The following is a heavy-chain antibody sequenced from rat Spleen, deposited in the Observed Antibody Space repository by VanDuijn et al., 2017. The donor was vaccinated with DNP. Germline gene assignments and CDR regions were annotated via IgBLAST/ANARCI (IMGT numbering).Heavy chain of an antibody. CDR2: ISPDADTT. V-gene: IGHV5-27*01. Sequence: EVQLVESGGGLVQPGRSLKLSCAASGFTFSNYYMAWVRQAPTKGLEWVAYISPDADTTHYRDSVKGRFTISRDNAKSTLYLQMDSLRSEDTATYYCTTTDRNYYDGTPHYFDYWGQGVMVTVSS. CDR1: GFTFSNYY. D-gene: IGHD1-12*02. CDR3: TTTDRNYYDGTPHYFDY. J-gene: IGHJ2*01.